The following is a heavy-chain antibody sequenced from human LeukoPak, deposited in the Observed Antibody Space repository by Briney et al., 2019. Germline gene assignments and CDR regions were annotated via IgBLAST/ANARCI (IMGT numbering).Heavy chain of an antibody. CDR1: GFTFSTYA. Sequence: GGSLRLSCAASGFTFSTYAMSWVRQAPGKGLEWVSAISRSGGSTAYADSVKGRFTISRDNAKNTLYLQMNSLRAEDTAVYYCARALAVTGTGGFDPWGQGTLVTVSS. J-gene: IGHJ5*02. V-gene: IGHV3-23*01. CDR2: ISRSGGST. CDR3: ARALAVTGTGGFDP. D-gene: IGHD6-19*01.